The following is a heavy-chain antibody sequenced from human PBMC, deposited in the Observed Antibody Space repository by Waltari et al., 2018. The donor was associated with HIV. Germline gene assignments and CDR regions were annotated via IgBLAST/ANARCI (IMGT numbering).Heavy chain of an antibody. CDR3: ARHAEHIVVVIATRGAFDI. Sequence: QLQLQESGPGLVKPSETLSLTCTVSGGSISSSSYYWGWIRQPPGKGLEWIGSIYYSGSTYYNPSLKSRVTISVDTSKNQFSLKLSSVTAADTAVYYCARHAEHIVVVIATRGAFDIWGQGTMVTVSS. D-gene: IGHD2-21*01. CDR2: IYYSGST. CDR1: GGSISSSSYY. V-gene: IGHV4-39*01. J-gene: IGHJ3*02.